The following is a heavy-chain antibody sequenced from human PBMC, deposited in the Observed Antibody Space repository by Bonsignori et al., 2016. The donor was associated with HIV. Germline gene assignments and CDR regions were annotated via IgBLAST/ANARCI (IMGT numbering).Heavy chain of an antibody. D-gene: IGHD7-27*01. Sequence: WIRQPPGKGLEWIGYHPYSGNTNYNPSLKSRISMSVDTSNSQFSLKLNSVTAADTAVYYCVRDNWGSLDYWGPGILVTVSS. CDR3: VRDNWGSLDY. CDR2: HPYSGNT. J-gene: IGHJ4*02. V-gene: IGHV4-59*12.